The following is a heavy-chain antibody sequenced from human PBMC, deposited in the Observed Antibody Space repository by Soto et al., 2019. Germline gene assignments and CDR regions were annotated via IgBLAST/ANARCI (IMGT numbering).Heavy chain of an antibody. J-gene: IGHJ4*02. CDR1: GFTFSSYG. D-gene: IGHD5-18*01. Sequence: PGGSLRLSCAASGFTFSSYGMHWVRQAPGKGLEWVAVIWYDGSNKYYADSVKGRFTISRDNSKNTLYLQMNSLRAEDTAVYYCAKDQELWYQDKNFDYWGQGTLVTVSS. CDR2: IWYDGSNK. V-gene: IGHV3-30*02. CDR3: AKDQELWYQDKNFDY.